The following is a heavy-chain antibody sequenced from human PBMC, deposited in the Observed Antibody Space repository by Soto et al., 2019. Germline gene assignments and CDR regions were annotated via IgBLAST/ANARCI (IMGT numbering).Heavy chain of an antibody. CDR2: INSDGSST. J-gene: IGHJ3*02. D-gene: IGHD3-22*01. CDR1: GFTFSSYW. V-gene: IGHV3-74*01. CDR3: ARVYYYDSSGYYSLFAFDI. Sequence: GGSLRLSCAASGFTFSSYWMHWVRQAPGKGLVWVSRINSDGSSTSYADSVKGRFTISRDNAKNTLYLQMNSLRAEDTAVYYCARVYYYDSSGYYSLFAFDIWGQGTMVTVSS.